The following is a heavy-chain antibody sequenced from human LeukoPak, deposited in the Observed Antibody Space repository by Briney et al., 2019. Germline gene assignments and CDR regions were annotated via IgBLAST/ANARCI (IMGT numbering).Heavy chain of an antibody. CDR1: GGSISSSSYY. CDR3: ARVTYDFWSGYPYYYYMDV. J-gene: IGHJ6*03. V-gene: IGHV4-39*07. Sequence: PSETLSLTCTVSGGSISSSSYYWGWIRQPPGKGLEWIGSIYYSGSTYYNPSLKSRVTISVDTSKNQFSLKLSSVTAADTAVYYCARVTYDFWSGYPYYYYMDVWGKGTTVTVSS. D-gene: IGHD3-3*01. CDR2: IYYSGST.